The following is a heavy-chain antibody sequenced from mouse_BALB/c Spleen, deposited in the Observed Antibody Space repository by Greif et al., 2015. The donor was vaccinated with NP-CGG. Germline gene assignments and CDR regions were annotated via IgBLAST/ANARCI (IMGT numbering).Heavy chain of an antibody. J-gene: IGHJ2*01. CDR3: ARGGDYGEPSYFDY. CDR1: GFTFSSYA. D-gene: IGHD1-1*01. V-gene: IGHV5-6-5*01. Sequence: EVQLVESGGGLVKPGGSLKLSCAASGFTFSSYAMSWVRQTPEKRLEWVASISSGGSTYYPDSVKGRFTISRDNARNILYLQMSSLRSEDTAMYYCARGGDYGEPSYFDYWGQGTPLTVSS. CDR2: ISSGGST.